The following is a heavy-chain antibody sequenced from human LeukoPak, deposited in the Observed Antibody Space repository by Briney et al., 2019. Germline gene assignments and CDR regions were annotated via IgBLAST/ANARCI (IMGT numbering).Heavy chain of an antibody. CDR3: ARHSGGYSYDIDY. Sequence: SETLSLTCTVSGGSISSSSYYWGWIRQPPGKGLEWIGYIYYSGSTNYNPSLKSRVTISVDTSKNQFSLKLSSVTAADTAVYYCARHSGGYSYDIDYWGQGTLVTVSS. CDR2: IYYSGST. D-gene: IGHD5-18*01. CDR1: GGSISSSSYY. V-gene: IGHV4-61*05. J-gene: IGHJ4*02.